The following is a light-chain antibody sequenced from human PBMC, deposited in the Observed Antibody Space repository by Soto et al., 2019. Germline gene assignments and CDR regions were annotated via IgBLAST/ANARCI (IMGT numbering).Light chain of an antibody. CDR1: QNLVYSDGNTY. J-gene: IGKJ1*01. CDR3: VQLSHFPRT. Sequence: DIVLTQTPLSSPVTLGQPASISCRSSQNLVYSDGNTYLSWLQQRQGQPPRLLIYQISNRFSGVPDRFSGSGAGTDFTLTISRVEAEDVVIYSCVQLSHFPRTFGQGTKVEIK. V-gene: IGKV2-24*01. CDR2: QIS.